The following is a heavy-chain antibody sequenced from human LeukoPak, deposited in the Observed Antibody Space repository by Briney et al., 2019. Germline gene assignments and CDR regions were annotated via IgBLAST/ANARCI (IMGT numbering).Heavy chain of an antibody. J-gene: IGHJ4*02. Sequence: GGSLRLSCAASGFTFSSYSMNWVRQAPGKGLEWVSYISSSSSTIYYADSVRGRFTISRDNAKNSLYLRMNSLRDEDTAVYYCARGTVTTKGDYWGQGTLVTVSS. CDR2: ISSSSSTI. V-gene: IGHV3-48*02. CDR1: GFTFSSYS. D-gene: IGHD4-17*01. CDR3: ARGTVTTKGDY.